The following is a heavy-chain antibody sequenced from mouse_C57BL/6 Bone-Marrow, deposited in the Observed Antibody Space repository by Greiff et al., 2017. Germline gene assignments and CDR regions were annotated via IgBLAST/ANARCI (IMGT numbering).Heavy chain of an antibody. D-gene: IGHD2-1*01. CDR3: TSTIWFAY. CDR2: IDPENGDP. V-gene: IGHV14-4*01. J-gene: IGHJ3*01. CDR1: GFNIKDDY. Sequence: EVQLQQSGAELVRPGASVKLSCTASGFNIKDDYMHWVKQRPEQGLEWIGWIDPENGDPEYASKFQGKATITADTSSNTAYLQLSSLTSEDTAVYYCTSTIWFAYWGQGTLVSVSA.